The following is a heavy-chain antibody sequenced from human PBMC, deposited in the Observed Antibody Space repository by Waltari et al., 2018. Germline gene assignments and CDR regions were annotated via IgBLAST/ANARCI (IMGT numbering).Heavy chain of an antibody. CDR3: ARAIQDIVVVPAATNWFDP. Sequence: QVQLVQSGAEVKKPGASVKVSCKASGYTFTGYYMHWVRQATGQGLEWMGWINPNSGGTNYAQKFQGRVTMTRDTSISTAYMELSRLRSDDTAVYYCARAIQDIVVVPAATNWFDPWGQGTLVTVSS. CDR2: INPNSGGT. J-gene: IGHJ5*02. V-gene: IGHV1-2*02. D-gene: IGHD2-2*01. CDR1: GYTFTGYY.